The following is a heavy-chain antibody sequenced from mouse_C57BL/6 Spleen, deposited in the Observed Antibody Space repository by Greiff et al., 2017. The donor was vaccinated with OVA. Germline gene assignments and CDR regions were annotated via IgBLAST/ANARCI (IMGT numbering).Heavy chain of an antibody. CDR2: ISSGGSYT. CDR1: GFTFSSYG. V-gene: IGHV5-6*01. CDR3: ARQGDYEGYYFDY. Sequence: EVKLMESGGDLVKPGGSLKLSCAASGFTFSSYGMSWVRQTPDKRLEWVATISSGGSYTYYPDSVKGRFTISRDNAKNTLYLQMSSLKSEDTAMYYCARQGDYEGYYFDYWGQGTTLTVSS. D-gene: IGHD2-4*01. J-gene: IGHJ2*01.